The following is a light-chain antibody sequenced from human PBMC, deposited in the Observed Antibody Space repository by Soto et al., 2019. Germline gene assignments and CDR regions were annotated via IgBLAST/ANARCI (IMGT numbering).Light chain of an antibody. CDR3: QQYGSSPKT. CDR2: GAS. CDR1: QSVSSSY. J-gene: IGKJ1*01. V-gene: IGKV3-20*01. Sequence: EIVLTQSPGNLSLSPGERATLSCRASQSVSSSYLAWYQQKTGQAPRLLIYGASSRATGIPDRLNGSGSGTDFTLTISRLEPEDFAVYYCQQYGSSPKTFGQRTKVEIK.